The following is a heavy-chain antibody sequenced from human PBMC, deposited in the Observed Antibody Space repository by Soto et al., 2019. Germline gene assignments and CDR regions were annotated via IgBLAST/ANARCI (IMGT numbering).Heavy chain of an antibody. J-gene: IGHJ4*02. D-gene: IGHD3-10*01. CDR2: MSHDGSKI. Sequence: GGSLRLSCGTSGFTFSAYGMHWVRQAPGKGLEWVAGMSHDGSKIYYGENMKGRFTISRDNPRNTLYLQVNSLISEDTAVYYCARGRIRVPPGIDTLFDYWGQGTLVTVSS. CDR3: ARGRIRVPPGIDTLFDY. V-gene: IGHV3-30*03. CDR1: GFTFSAYG.